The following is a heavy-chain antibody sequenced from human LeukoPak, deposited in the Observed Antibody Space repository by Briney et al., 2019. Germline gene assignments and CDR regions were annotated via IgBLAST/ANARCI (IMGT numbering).Heavy chain of an antibody. J-gene: IGHJ4*02. V-gene: IGHV1-46*01. CDR2: INPSGGST. CDR3: ARDRITMIVVSGFDY. Sequence: ASVKVSCKASGYTFTSYYMHWVRQAPGQGLEWMGIINPSGGSTSYAQKFQGRVTMTRDMSTSTVYMELSSLRSEDTAVYYCARDRITMIVVSGFDYWGQGTLVTVSS. CDR1: GYTFTSYY. D-gene: IGHD3-22*01.